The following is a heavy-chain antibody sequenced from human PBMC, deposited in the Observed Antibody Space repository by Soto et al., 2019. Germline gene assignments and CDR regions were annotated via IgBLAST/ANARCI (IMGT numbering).Heavy chain of an antibody. CDR1: GFTFTHHG. Sequence: QVQLVESGGGVVQPGTSLRLSCAVSGFTFTHHGMHWVRQALGKGLEWVAVISFDAGYSNYADSVKGRFAISRDDSKNTLYLEMNSLRPEDAATYYCTTGGRGYSGRDYRVTRVTPNSIDYWGQGTLVTVSS. D-gene: IGHD5-12*01. J-gene: IGHJ4*02. V-gene: IGHV3-30*03. CDR3: TTGGRGYSGRDYRVTRVTPNSIDY. CDR2: ISFDAGYS.